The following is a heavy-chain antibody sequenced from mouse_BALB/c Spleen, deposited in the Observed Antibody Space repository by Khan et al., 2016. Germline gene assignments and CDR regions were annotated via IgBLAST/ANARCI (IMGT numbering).Heavy chain of an antibody. CDR1: GFTFSSYG. D-gene: IGHD2-1*01. Sequence: EVELVESGGDLVKPGGSLKLSCAASGFTFSSYGMSWVRQTPDKRLEWVATISSGDSYTYYPDSVQGRFTISRDNAKNTLYLQMSSLKSEDTAMYYCARQNYGNDWFDYWGQGTLVTVSA. V-gene: IGHV5-6*01. CDR3: ARQNYGNDWFDY. J-gene: IGHJ3*01. CDR2: ISSGDSYT.